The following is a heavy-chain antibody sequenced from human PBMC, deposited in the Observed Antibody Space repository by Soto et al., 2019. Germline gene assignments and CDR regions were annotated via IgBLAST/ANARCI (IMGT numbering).Heavy chain of an antibody. Sequence: GGSLRLSRAASGFTFSNYPLSWVRQAPWKGLEWFSGISGSGETPYYADSVKGRFTISRDNYKNRLYLQMKSLRAEDTAVYYCAKDRRITMVRGVLRDFDSWGQGTLVTVPS. J-gene: IGHJ4*01. D-gene: IGHD3-10*01. CDR2: ISGSGETP. V-gene: IGHV3-23*01. CDR1: GFTFSNYP. CDR3: AKDRRITMVRGVLRDFDS.